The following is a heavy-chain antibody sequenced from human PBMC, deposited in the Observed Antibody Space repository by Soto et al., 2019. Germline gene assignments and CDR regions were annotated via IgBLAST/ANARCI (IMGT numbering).Heavy chain of an antibody. CDR1: GGSFSGYY. V-gene: IGHV4-34*01. CDR2: INHSGST. CDR3: ARAQNYGNYWFAFDI. D-gene: IGHD4-17*01. Sequence: SETLSLTCAVYGGSFSGYYWSWIRQPPGKGLEWIGEINHSGSTNYNPSLKSRVTISVDTSKNQFSLKLSSVTAADTAVYYCARAQNYGNYWFAFDIWGQGTMVTVSS. J-gene: IGHJ3*02.